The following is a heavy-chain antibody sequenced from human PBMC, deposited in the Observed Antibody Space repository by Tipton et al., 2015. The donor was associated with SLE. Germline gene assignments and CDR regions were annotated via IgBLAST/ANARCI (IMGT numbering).Heavy chain of an antibody. CDR3: ARDAFEI. V-gene: IGHV3-30*03. Sequence: SLRLSCAASGFTVSSNYMSWVRQAPGKGLEWVAVISYDGSNKYYAGSVKGRFTISRDNSKNTLYLQMNSLRAEDTAVYYCARDAFEIWGQGAMVTVSS. CDR2: ISYDGSNK. J-gene: IGHJ3*02. CDR1: GFTVSSNY.